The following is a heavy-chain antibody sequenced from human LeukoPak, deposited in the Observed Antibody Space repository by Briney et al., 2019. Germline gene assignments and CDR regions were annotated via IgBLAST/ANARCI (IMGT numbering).Heavy chain of an antibody. CDR1: GGSFSGYY. Sequence: PSETLSLTCAVYGGSFSGYYWSWIRQPPGKGLEWIGEINHSGSTNYNPSPKSRVTISVDTSKTQSSLKLSAVAAADTAVYYCARALLWFGELSNWFDPWGQGTLVTVSS. CDR3: ARALLWFGELSNWFDP. D-gene: IGHD3-10*01. J-gene: IGHJ5*02. V-gene: IGHV4-34*01. CDR2: INHSGST.